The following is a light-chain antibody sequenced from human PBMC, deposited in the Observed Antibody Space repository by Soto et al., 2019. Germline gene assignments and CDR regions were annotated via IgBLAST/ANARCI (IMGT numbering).Light chain of an antibody. Sequence: EIVLTQSPGTLSLSPGERGTLSCRASQSISSSYLAWYQQKPGQAPRLLIYAASSRATGIPDRFSGSGSGTDFTLTISRLEPEDFAVYYCQQYCSSPSTFGQGTKVEIK. V-gene: IGKV3-20*01. CDR3: QQYCSSPST. CDR1: QSISSSY. J-gene: IGKJ1*01. CDR2: AAS.